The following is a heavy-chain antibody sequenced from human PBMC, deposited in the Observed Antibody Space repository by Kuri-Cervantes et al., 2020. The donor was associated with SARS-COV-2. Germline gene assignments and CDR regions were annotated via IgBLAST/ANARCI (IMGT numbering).Heavy chain of an antibody. Sequence: GSLRLSCAVYGGSFSGYYWSWIRQPPGKGLEWIGEINHSGSTYYNPSLKSRVTISVDTSKNQFSLKLSSVTAADTAVYYCARHEGLYDFWSGYYAHWGQGTLVTVSS. V-gene: IGHV4-34*01. CDR1: GGSFSGYY. CDR2: INHSGST. D-gene: IGHD3-3*01. CDR3: ARHEGLYDFWSGYYAH. J-gene: IGHJ4*02.